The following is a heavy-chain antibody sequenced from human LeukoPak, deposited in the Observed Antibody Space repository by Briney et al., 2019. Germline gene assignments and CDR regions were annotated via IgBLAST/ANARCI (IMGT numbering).Heavy chain of an antibody. D-gene: IGHD3-22*01. Sequence: GGSLRLSGAASGFTFSSYSMNWVGQAPGKGLKGVSSISSSSSYIYYADSVKGRFTISRDNAKNSLYLQMNSLRAEDTAVYYCARVGSGYYYALDYWGQGTLVTVSS. CDR2: ISSSSSYI. CDR1: GFTFSSYS. V-gene: IGHV3-21*01. CDR3: ARVGSGYYYALDY. J-gene: IGHJ4*02.